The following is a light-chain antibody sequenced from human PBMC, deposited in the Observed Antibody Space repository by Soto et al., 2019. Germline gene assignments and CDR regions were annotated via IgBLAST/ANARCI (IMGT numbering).Light chain of an antibody. CDR3: QQHGSSALT. V-gene: IGKV3-20*01. J-gene: IGKJ4*01. CDR2: GAS. CDR1: QSVSSSY. Sequence: IVLTQSPATLSLSPGERATLSCRASQSVSSSYLAWYQQKPGQAPRLLIYGASSRATGIPDRFSGSGSGTDFTLTISRLEPEDFAVYYCQQHGSSALTFGGGTKVDIK.